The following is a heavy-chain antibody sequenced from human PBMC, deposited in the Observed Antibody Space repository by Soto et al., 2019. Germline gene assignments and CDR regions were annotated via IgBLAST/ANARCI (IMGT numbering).Heavy chain of an antibody. J-gene: IGHJ6*02. CDR1: GDTFSSYA. CDR3: ARRRYCGYDCYHKHYYGMDV. V-gene: IGHV1-69*08. D-gene: IGHD2-21*01. Sequence: QVQLVQSGAELKKTGSSVKVSCRASGDTFSSYAVNWVRQAPGRGLEWMGRIITVLGTTDYAQNFKGRLTITEAKHTKTVYMELRSRRSEDTAVYYCARRRYCGYDCYHKHYYGMDVWGQGTTVTVAS. CDR2: IITVLGTT.